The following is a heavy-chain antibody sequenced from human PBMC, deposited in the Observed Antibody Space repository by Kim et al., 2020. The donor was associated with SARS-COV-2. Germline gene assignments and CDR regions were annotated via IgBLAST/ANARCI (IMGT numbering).Heavy chain of an antibody. D-gene: IGHD3-16*02. J-gene: IGHJ4*01. CDR3: ATGGITFGGVIAH. Sequence: YADSVKGRFTISRDNSNNTVDLQMNSLRAEDTAVYYCATGGITFGGVIAHWGHGTLVTVSS. V-gene: IGHV3-53*01.